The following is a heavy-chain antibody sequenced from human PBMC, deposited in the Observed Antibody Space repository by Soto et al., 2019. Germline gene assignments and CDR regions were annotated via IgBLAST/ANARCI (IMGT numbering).Heavy chain of an antibody. D-gene: IGHD7-27*01. J-gene: IGHJ6*04. CDR2: ISSSSSVI. Sequence: GGSLRLSCATSGFILSDCAMNWVRQAPGKGLEWVSYISSSSSVIDYADSVKGRFTVSRDNARNSLYLQMNSLRAEDTAVYYRGRVISWGSNWYKYMAVWAKGTRVTVS. CDR1: GFILSDCA. CDR3: GRVISWGSNWYKYMAV. V-gene: IGHV3-48*01.